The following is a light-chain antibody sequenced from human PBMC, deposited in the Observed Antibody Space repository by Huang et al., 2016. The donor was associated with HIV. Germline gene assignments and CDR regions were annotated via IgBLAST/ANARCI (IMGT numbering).Light chain of an antibody. V-gene: IGKV3-15*01. CDR2: SAS. J-gene: IGKJ1*01. Sequence: EVVMTQSPAILSVSPGERATLSCRASQSVTSNLAWYQQKPDQAPRLLIYSASTRATGSPARFSGSGSGTEFTLTISSLQSEDFAVYYCQHYNNWPWWTFGQGTKVEIK. CDR3: QHYNNWPWWT. CDR1: QSVTSN.